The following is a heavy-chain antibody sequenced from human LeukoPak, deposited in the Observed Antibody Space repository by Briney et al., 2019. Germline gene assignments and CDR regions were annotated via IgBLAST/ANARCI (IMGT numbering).Heavy chain of an antibody. J-gene: IGHJ4*02. CDR1: GFTFSDYY. V-gene: IGHV3-11*05. D-gene: IGHD2-21*02. Sequence: GGSLRLSCAASGFTFSDYYMSWTRQAPGKGLEWVSYISSSSSYTKYADSVKGRFTISRDNAKNSLYLQMNSLRAEDTAVYYCARDISYCGGDCAPYYFDYWGQGTLVTVSS. CDR2: ISSSSSYT. CDR3: ARDISYCGGDCAPYYFDY.